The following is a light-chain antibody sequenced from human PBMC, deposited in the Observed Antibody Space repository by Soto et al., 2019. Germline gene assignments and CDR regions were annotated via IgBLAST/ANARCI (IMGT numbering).Light chain of an antibody. CDR1: NSNIGAGYD. J-gene: IGLJ2*01. CDR2: GNS. CDR3: QSYDSSLSVV. V-gene: IGLV1-40*01. Sequence: QSVLTQPPSVSGAPGQRVTISCTGSNSNIGAGYDVHWYQQLPGTAPKLLIYGNSNRPSGVPDRFSGSKSGTSASLAITGLQADDEADYYCQSYDSSLSVVFGGGTQLTVL.